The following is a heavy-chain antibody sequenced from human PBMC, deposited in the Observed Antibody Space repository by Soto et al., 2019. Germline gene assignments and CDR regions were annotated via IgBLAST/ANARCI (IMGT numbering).Heavy chain of an antibody. Sequence: ASVKVSCKASGYTFTSYDINWVRQATGQGLEWMGWMNPNSGNTGYAQKFQGRVTMTRNTSISTAYMELSSLRSEDTAVYYCARARTPRTAARGYYYYYYYMDVWGKGTTVTVSS. D-gene: IGHD6-13*01. CDR1: GYTFTSYD. CDR2: MNPNSGNT. CDR3: ARARTPRTAARGYYYYYYYMDV. J-gene: IGHJ6*03. V-gene: IGHV1-8*01.